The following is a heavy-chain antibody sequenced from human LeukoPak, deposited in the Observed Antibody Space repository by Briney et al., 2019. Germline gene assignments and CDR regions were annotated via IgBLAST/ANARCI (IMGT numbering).Heavy chain of an antibody. CDR2: IYYSGST. CDR1: GGSVSSGSYY. CDR3: ARYNSSGYYYGYYYYGMDV. D-gene: IGHD3-22*01. J-gene: IGHJ6*02. Sequence: SETLSLTCTVSGGSVSSGSYYWSWIRQPPGKGLEWIGYIYYSGSTNYNPSLKSRVTISVDTSKNQFSLKLSSVTAADTAVYYCARYNSSGYYYGYYYYGMDVWGQGTLVTVSS. V-gene: IGHV4-61*01.